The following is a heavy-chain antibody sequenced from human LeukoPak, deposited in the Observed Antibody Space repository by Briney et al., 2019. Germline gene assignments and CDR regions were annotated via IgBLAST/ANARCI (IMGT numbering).Heavy chain of an antibody. Sequence: SETLSLTCAVSGGSISSSNWWSWVRQPPGKGLEWIGEIYHSGSTNYNPSLKSRVTISVDKSKNQFSLKLSSVTAADTAVYYCARVKNSGSLVWDYWGQGTLVTVSS. D-gene: IGHD1-26*01. V-gene: IGHV4-4*02. CDR1: GGSISSSNW. CDR3: ARVKNSGSLVWDY. J-gene: IGHJ4*02. CDR2: IYHSGST.